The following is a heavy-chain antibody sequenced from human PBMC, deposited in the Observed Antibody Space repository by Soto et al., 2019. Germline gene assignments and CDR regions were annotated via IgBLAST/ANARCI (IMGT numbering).Heavy chain of an antibody. Sequence: EAQLVESGGDLVQPGGSLRLSCAASGFTLNRDWTSWARQAPGKGLEWVASITDDGTGKFYVDSVKGRFTISRDDAKNSLYLQMISLRAEDTAVYYCAGISRGHWGQGTLVTVSS. CDR2: ITDDGTGK. CDR3: AGISRGH. J-gene: IGHJ4*02. V-gene: IGHV3-7*01. CDR1: GFTLNRDW. D-gene: IGHD2-15*01.